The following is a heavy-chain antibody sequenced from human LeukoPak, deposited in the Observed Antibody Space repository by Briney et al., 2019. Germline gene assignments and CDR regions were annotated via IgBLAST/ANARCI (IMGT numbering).Heavy chain of an antibody. Sequence: GGSLRLSCAASGFTFSSYAMHWVRQAPGKGRESGLDIISNGGSTYYANSVKGRFTISRDNSKNTLYLQMGSLRAEDMAVYYCARGLPDYYDSSGYYHDWGQGTLVTVSS. D-gene: IGHD3-22*01. V-gene: IGHV3-64*01. J-gene: IGHJ4*02. CDR2: IISNGGST. CDR1: GFTFSSYA. CDR3: ARGLPDYYDSSGYYHD.